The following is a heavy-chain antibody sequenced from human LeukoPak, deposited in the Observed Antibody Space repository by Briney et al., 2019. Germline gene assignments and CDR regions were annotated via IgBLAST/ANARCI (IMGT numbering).Heavy chain of an antibody. CDR3: GLYYDRSGYYRFDY. Sequence: KDGESLKISCKGSGYSFTSYWIGWVRQMPGKGLEWMGIIYPGDSDTRYSPSFQGQVTISADKSISTAYLQWSSLKASDTAMYYCGLYYDRSGYYRFDYWGQGTLVTVSS. J-gene: IGHJ4*02. V-gene: IGHV5-51*01. CDR1: GYSFTSYW. D-gene: IGHD3-22*01. CDR2: IYPGDSDT.